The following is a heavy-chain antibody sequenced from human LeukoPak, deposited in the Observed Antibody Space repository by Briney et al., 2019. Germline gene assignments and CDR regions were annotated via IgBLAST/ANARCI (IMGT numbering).Heavy chain of an antibody. CDR3: ASSRDGYNYMNY. J-gene: IGHJ4*02. D-gene: IGHD5-24*01. Sequence: GGSLRLSCAASGFTFSSYWMHWVRQAPGKGLVWVSRINGDGTTTSYADSVKGRFTISRDSAKNTLYLQMNSLRAEDTAVYYCASSRDGYNYMNYWGRGTLVTVSS. CDR2: INGDGTTT. CDR1: GFTFSSYW. V-gene: IGHV3-74*01.